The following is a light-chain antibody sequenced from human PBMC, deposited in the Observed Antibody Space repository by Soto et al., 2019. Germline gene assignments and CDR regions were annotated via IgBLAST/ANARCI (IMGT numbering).Light chain of an antibody. CDR2: EVN. Sequence: QSALTQPASVSGSPGQSITISCTGTTSDVGGYRYVSWFQQHPGKAPKLIIYEVNNRPSGVSNRFSGSKSGNTASLTISGLQPEDEADYYCNSYTSRDTPYVFGTGTKLTVL. CDR3: NSYTSRDTPYV. CDR1: TSDVGGYRY. V-gene: IGLV2-14*01. J-gene: IGLJ1*01.